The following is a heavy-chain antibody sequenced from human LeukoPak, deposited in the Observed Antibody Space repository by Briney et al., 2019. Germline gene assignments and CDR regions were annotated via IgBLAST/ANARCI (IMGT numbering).Heavy chain of an antibody. D-gene: IGHD6-13*01. CDR3: ARISSSNWYNERGAFDV. V-gene: IGHV4-34*01. J-gene: IGHJ3*01. CDR2: INHRGST. CDR1: GGSFSGYY. Sequence: SETLSLTCAVYGGSFSGYYWSWIRQSPGKGLEWIGEINHRGSTNYNPSLKRRVTISVDTSKNQFSLKLSSVTAADTAVYYCARISSSNWYNERGAFDVWGQGTMVTVSS.